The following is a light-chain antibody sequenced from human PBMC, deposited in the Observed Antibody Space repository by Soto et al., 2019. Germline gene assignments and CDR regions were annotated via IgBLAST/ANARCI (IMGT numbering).Light chain of an antibody. CDR1: TSDVGDYNY. J-gene: IGLJ1*01. CDR2: EVR. V-gene: IGLV2-14*01. Sequence: LTQPASVSGSPGQSITISCTGTTSDVGDYNYVSWYQQHPGKAPKLMIYEVRNRPSGVSNRFSGSKSGNTASLTISGLQAEDEADYYCSSYTSTSILYVFGTGTKVTVL. CDR3: SSYTSTSILYV.